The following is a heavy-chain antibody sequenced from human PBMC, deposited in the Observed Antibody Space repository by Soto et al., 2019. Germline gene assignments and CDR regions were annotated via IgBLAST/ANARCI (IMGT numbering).Heavy chain of an antibody. V-gene: IGHV3-33*01. Sequence: PGGSLRLSCAASGFTFSSYGMHWVRQAPGKGLEWVAVIWYDGSNKYYADSVKGRFTISRDNSKNTLYLQMNSLRAEDTAVYYCARDYQWELPNYYYYGMDAWGQGTTVTVSS. CDR3: ARDYQWELPNYYYYGMDA. CDR1: GFTFSSYG. CDR2: IWYDGSNK. D-gene: IGHD1-26*01. J-gene: IGHJ6*02.